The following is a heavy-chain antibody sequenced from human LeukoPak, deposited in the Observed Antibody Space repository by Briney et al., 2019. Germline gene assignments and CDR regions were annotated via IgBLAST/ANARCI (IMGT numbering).Heavy chain of an antibody. CDR1: GYRFTGYY. J-gene: IGHJ4*02. V-gene: IGHV1-2*02. CDR2: INANTGGT. CDR3: ARGGYSGYESTDY. D-gene: IGHD5-12*01. Sequence: GASVKVSCKASGYRFTGYYMHWVRQAPGQGLEWVGWINANTGGTNYAQKFQGRVTVTRDTSISTAYMELSRLRSDDTAMYYCARGGYSGYESTDYWGQGTLVTVSS.